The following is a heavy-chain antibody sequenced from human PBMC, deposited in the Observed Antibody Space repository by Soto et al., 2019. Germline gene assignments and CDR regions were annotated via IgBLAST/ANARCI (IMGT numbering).Heavy chain of an antibody. D-gene: IGHD3-3*01. CDR2: VNHSGST. CDR1: GGSFSGYY. V-gene: IGHV4-34*01. Sequence: PSETLSLTCAVYGGSFSGYYWSWIRQPPGKGLEWIGEVNHSGSTNYNPSLKSRVTISVDTSKNQFSLKLSFVTAADTAVYYCARGDFWKVFDIWGQGTMVTVSS. CDR3: ARGDFWKVFDI. J-gene: IGHJ3*02.